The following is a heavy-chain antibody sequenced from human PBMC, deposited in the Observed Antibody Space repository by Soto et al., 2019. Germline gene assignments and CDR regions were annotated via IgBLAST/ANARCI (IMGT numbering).Heavy chain of an antibody. D-gene: IGHD3-16*02. CDR1: GFTFSSYS. V-gene: IGHV3-21*01. J-gene: IGHJ3*02. CDR2: ISSSSSYI. CDR3: AFRGVIAITDAFDI. Sequence: EVQLVESGGGLVKPGGSLRLSCAASGFTFSSYSMNWVRQAPGKGLEWVSSISSSSSYIYYADSVKGRFTNSRDNAKNSLYLQMNSLRAEDTAVYYCAFRGVIAITDAFDIWGQGTMVTVSS.